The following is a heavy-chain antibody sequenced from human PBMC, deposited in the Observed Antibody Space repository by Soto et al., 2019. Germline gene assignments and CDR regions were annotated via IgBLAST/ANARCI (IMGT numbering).Heavy chain of an antibody. CDR3: AGVGGRQVDY. CDR2: IYYSGST. Sequence: SETRSLTCTVSGGSTSSDCWSLIRQPLGKGLEWIGYIYYSGSTNYNPSLKSRVTISVDTSKNQFSLKLSSVTAADTAVYYCAGVGGRQVDYQGQGTLVTVSA. D-gene: IGHD3-16*01. CDR1: GGSTSSDC. J-gene: IGHJ4*02. V-gene: IGHV4-59*01.